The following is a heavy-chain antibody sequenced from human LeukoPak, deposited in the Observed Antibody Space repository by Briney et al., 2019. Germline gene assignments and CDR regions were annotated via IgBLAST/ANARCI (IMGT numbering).Heavy chain of an antibody. Sequence: ASVKVSCKTSGYTFTGYFVHWVRQAPGQGLEWMGWINPNSGGTHYAQKFQGRVTMTTDTSTSTAYMELRNLRSDDTAIYYCARGGTSGWRTPNDDYWGQGTLVTVSS. D-gene: IGHD6-19*01. CDR1: GYTFTGYF. CDR3: ARGGTSGWRTPNDDY. V-gene: IGHV1-2*02. CDR2: INPNSGGT. J-gene: IGHJ4*02.